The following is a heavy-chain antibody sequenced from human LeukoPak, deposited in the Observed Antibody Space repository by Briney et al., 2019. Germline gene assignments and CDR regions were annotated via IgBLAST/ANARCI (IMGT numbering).Heavy chain of an antibody. CDR2: IYYSGST. D-gene: IGHD6-13*01. V-gene: IGHV4-59*01. CDR3: ARDSMSSSYAFDI. J-gene: IGHJ3*02. CDR1: GGFISSYY. Sequence: SETLSLTCTVSGGFISSYYWSWIRQPPGKGLEWIGYIYYSGSTNYNPSLKSRVTISVDTSKNQFSLKLSSVTAADTAVYYCARDSMSSSYAFDIWGQGTMVTVSS.